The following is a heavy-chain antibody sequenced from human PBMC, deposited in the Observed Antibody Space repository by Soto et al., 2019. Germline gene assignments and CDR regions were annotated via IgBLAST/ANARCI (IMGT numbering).Heavy chain of an antibody. V-gene: IGHV3-21*01. D-gene: IGHD1-26*01. Sequence: GGSLRLSCAASGFTFSSYSLNWVRQAPGKGLEWVSSISYSSSYIYYADSVKGRFTISRDNAKNSLYLQMNSLRAEDTAVYYCARVGGTVGAYFDYWGQGTLVTVS. J-gene: IGHJ4*02. CDR3: ARVGGTVGAYFDY. CDR2: ISYSSSYI. CDR1: GFTFSSYS.